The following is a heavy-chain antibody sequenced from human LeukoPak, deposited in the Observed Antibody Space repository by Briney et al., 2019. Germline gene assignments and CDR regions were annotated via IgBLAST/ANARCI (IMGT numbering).Heavy chain of an antibody. CDR2: IGSSGSTI. D-gene: IGHD3-10*01. Sequence: GGSLRLSCAASGFTFSSYEMNWVRQAPGKGLEWVSYIGSSGSTIYYADSVKGRFTISRDNAKNSLYLQMNSLRAEDTAVYYCARLGNMVPTFDIWGQGTMVTVSS. J-gene: IGHJ3*02. V-gene: IGHV3-48*03. CDR3: ARLGNMVPTFDI. CDR1: GFTFSSYE.